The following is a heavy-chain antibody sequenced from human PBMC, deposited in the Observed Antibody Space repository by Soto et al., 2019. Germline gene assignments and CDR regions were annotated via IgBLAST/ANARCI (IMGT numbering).Heavy chain of an antibody. CDR2: ISYDGSNK. D-gene: IGHD6-6*01. Sequence: GGSLRLSCAASGFTFSSYAMHWVRQAPGKGLEWVAVISYDGSNKYYADSVKGRFTISRDNSKNTLYLQMNSLRAEDTAVYYCARDFDRYSSSSYYYYYYGMDVWGQGTTVTVSS. CDR1: GFTFSSYA. CDR3: ARDFDRYSSSSYYYYYYGMDV. J-gene: IGHJ6*02. V-gene: IGHV3-30-3*01.